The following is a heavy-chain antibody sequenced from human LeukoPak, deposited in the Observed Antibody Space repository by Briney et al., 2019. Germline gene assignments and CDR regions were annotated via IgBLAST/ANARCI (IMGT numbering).Heavy chain of an antibody. V-gene: IGHV1-69*04. CDR2: IIPILGIA. D-gene: IGHD2-2*01. CDR3: ARTPSTSGARGMDV. CDR1: GGTFSSYA. Sequence: SVKVSCKASGGTFSSYAISWVRQAPGQGLEWMGRIIPILGIANYAQKFQGRVTITADKSTSTAYMELRSLRSDDTAVYYCARTPSTSGARGMDVWGQGTTVTVSS. J-gene: IGHJ6*02.